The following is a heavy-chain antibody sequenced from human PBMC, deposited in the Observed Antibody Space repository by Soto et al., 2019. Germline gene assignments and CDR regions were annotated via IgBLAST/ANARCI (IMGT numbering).Heavy chain of an antibody. D-gene: IGHD3-22*01. CDR2: MNPNSGNT. CDR3: ATEPRRDYYDSSGYYALDY. V-gene: IGHV1-8*01. Sequence: ASVKVSCKASGYTFTSSDINWVRQATGQGLEWMGWMNPNSGNTGYAQKFQGRVTMTEDTSTDTAYMELSSLRSEDTAVYYCATEPRRDYYDSSGYYALDYWGQGTLVTVSS. CDR1: GYTFTSSD. J-gene: IGHJ4*02.